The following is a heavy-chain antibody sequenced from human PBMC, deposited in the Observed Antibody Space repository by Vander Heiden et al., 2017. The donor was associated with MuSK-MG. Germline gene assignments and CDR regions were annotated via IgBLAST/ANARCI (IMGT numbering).Heavy chain of an antibody. CDR1: GGTFSSYA. D-gene: IGHD3-9*01. J-gene: IGHJ4*02. CDR2: IIPIFGTA. V-gene: IGHV1-69*06. Sequence: QVQLVQSGAEVKKPGSSVKASCKASGGTFSSYANSWVRQAPGQGLEWMGGIIPIFGTANYAQKFQGRVTITADKSTSTAYMELSSLRSEDTAVYYCARGSAGSGYSPPRYYLDYWGQGTLVTVSS. CDR3: ARGSAGSGYSPPRYYLDY.